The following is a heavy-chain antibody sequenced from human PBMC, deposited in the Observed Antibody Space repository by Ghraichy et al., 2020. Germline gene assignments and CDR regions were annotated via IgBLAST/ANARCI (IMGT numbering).Heavy chain of an antibody. CDR2: ISWNSGSI. V-gene: IGHV3-9*01. Sequence: SLRLSCAASGFTFDDYAMHWVRQAPGKGLEWVSGISWNSGSIGYADSVKGRFTISRDNAKNSLYLQMNSLRAEDTALYYCAKGRGIAAAGPFDYWGQGTLVTVSS. CDR3: AKGRGIAAAGPFDY. CDR1: GFTFDDYA. J-gene: IGHJ4*02. D-gene: IGHD6-13*01.